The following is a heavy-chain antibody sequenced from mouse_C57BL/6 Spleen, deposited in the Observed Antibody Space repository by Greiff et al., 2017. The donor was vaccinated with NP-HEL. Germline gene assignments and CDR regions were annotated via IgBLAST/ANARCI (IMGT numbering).Heavy chain of an antibody. D-gene: IGHD2-3*01. V-gene: IGHV1-15*01. J-gene: IGHJ3*01. CDR2: IDPETGGT. CDR1: GYTFTDYE. Sequence: VQLQQSGAALVRPGASVTLSCKASGYTFTDYEMHWVKQTPVHGLEWIGAIDPETGGTAYNQKFKGKAILTADKSSSTAYMELRSLTSEDSAVYYCTRRGDLYDGYSFAYWGQGTLVTVSA. CDR3: TRRGDLYDGYSFAY.